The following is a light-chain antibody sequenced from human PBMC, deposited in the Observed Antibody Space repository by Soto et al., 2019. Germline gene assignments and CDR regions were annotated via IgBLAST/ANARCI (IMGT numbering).Light chain of an antibody. V-gene: IGKV3-20*01. CDR1: QSVSSNY. CDR2: DAS. J-gene: IGKJ1*01. CDR3: QQYNNWPPET. Sequence: EIVLTQSPGTLSLSPGERATLSCRASQSVSSNYLAWYQQRPGQAPRLLIYDASSRATGIPDRFSGSGSGTEFTLTISSLQSEDFAVYYCQQYNNWPPETFGQGTKVDIK.